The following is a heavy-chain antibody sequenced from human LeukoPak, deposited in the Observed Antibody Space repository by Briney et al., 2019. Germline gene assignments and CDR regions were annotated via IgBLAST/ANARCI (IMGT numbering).Heavy chain of an antibody. CDR3: ARAGSGSYYYYFDY. V-gene: IGHV1-2*02. CDR1: GYTFTGYY. J-gene: IGHJ4*02. CDR2: INPNSGGT. D-gene: IGHD3-10*01. Sequence: ASVKVSCKGSGYTFTGYYMHWVRQAPGQGLEWMGWINPNSGGTNYAQKFQGRVTMTRDTSISTAYMELSRLRSDDTAVYYCARAGSGSYYYYFDYWGQGTLVTVSS.